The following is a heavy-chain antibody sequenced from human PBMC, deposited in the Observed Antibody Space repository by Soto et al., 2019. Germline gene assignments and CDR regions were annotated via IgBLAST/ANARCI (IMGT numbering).Heavy chain of an antibody. CDR2: ISSRATGI. J-gene: IGHJ4*02. CDR1: GFTFSRYE. CDR3: ARAVRYCSGGSCYLADY. Sequence: GGSLRLSCVASGFTFSRYEMNWVRQAPGKGLEWVSYISSRATGIFYADSVKGRFTISRDDANNSLFLQMNSLRDEDTAVYYCARAVRYCSGGSCYLADYWGQGTLVTVSS. D-gene: IGHD2-15*01. V-gene: IGHV3-48*03.